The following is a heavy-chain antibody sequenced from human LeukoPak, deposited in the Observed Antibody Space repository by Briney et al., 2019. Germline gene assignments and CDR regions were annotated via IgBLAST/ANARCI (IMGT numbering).Heavy chain of an antibody. Sequence: GGSLRLSCAASGFTFSNYYISWIRQAPGKGLEWVSYISSSAITMYYADSVKGRFTISRDNAKNSLYLQMNSLRAEDTALYYCAKAGPLNDFQHWGQGTLVTVSS. CDR2: ISSSAITM. D-gene: IGHD2-8*01. V-gene: IGHV3-11*01. CDR1: GFTFSNYY. CDR3: AKAGPLNDFQH. J-gene: IGHJ1*01.